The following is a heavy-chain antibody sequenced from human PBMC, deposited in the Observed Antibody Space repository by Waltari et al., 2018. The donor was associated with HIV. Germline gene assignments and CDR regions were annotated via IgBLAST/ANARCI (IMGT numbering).Heavy chain of an antibody. D-gene: IGHD5-18*01. J-gene: IGHJ2*01. Sequence: QLQLQESGPGLVKPSETLSLPCTVPGGSISSSSYYWGRIRQPPGTGLDWIGSIYYSGSTYYNPSLKSRVTISVDTSKNQFSLKLSSVTAADTAVYYCARVQTGVDTAMVNRYFDLWGRGTLVTVSS. CDR2: IYYSGST. CDR3: ARVQTGVDTAMVNRYFDL. V-gene: IGHV4-39*01. CDR1: GGSISSSSYY.